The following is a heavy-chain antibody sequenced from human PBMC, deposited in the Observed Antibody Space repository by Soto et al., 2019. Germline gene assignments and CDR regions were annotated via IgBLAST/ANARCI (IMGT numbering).Heavy chain of an antibody. CDR1: GFTFSSYA. Sequence: PGGSLRLSCAASGFTFSSYAMHWVSQAPGKGLEWVAVISYDGSNKYYADSVKGRFTISRDNSKNTLDLQMNSLRAEDTAVYYCAREGSGWYLRSAVKQDAFDIWGQGTMVTVSS. J-gene: IGHJ3*02. CDR2: ISYDGSNK. CDR3: AREGSGWYLRSAVKQDAFDI. D-gene: IGHD6-19*01. V-gene: IGHV3-30-3*01.